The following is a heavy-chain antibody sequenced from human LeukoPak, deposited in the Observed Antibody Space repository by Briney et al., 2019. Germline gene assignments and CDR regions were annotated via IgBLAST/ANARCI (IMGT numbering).Heavy chain of an antibody. V-gene: IGHV4-59*01. Sequence: SETLSLTCTVSGGSISSYYWSWIRQPPGKGLEWIGYIYYSGSTNYNPSLKSRVTISVDTSKNQFSLKLSSVTAADTAVYYCAAQDYGALDYWGQGTLVTVSP. J-gene: IGHJ4*02. D-gene: IGHD4-17*01. CDR1: GGSISSYY. CDR3: AAQDYGALDY. CDR2: IYYSGST.